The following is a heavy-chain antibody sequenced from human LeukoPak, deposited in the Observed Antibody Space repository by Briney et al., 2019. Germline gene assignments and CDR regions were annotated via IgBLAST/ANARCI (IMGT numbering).Heavy chain of an antibody. J-gene: IGHJ4*02. V-gene: IGHV4-31*03. CDR1: GGSISSGGYY. D-gene: IGHD1-1*01. CDR2: IYYSGST. Sequence: PSETLSLTCTVSGGSISSGGYYWSWVRQHPGKGLEWIGYIYYSGSTYYNPSLKSRVTISVDTSKNQFSLKLSSVTAADTAVYYCARDWWNGLDYWGQGTLVTVSS. CDR3: ARDWWNGLDY.